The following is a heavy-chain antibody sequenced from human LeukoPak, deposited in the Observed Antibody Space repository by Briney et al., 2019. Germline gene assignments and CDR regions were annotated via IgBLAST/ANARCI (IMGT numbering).Heavy chain of an antibody. J-gene: IGHJ4*02. CDR2: IYYSGTT. V-gene: IGHV4-59*01. CDR3: ARGVYIAAAQYAY. Sequence: PSETLSLTCTVSGGSISSYYWSWIRQPTGKGLEWIGYIYYSGTTNYNPSLKSRVTISVDTSKNQFSLKLSSVTAADTAVYYCARGVYIAAAQYAYWGQGTLVTVSS. CDR1: GGSISSYY. D-gene: IGHD6-13*01.